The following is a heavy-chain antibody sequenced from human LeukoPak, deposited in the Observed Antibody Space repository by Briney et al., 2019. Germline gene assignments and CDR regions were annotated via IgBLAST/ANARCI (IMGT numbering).Heavy chain of an antibody. CDR2: FDPEDGET. CDR3: ATDQDSSGWHDLDY. D-gene: IGHD6-19*01. CDR1: GYTLTELS. J-gene: IGHJ4*02. V-gene: IGHV1-24*01. Sequence: ASVKVSCKVSGYTLTELSMHWVRQAPGKGLEWMGGFDPEDGETIYAQKFQGRVAMTEGTSTDTAYMELSSLRSEDAAVYYCATDQDSSGWHDLDYWGQGTLVTVSS.